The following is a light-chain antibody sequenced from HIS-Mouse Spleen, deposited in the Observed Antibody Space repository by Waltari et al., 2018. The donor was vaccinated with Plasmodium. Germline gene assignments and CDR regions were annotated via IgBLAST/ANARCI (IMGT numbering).Light chain of an antibody. J-gene: IGKJ1*01. CDR1: QSVSSN. Sequence: EIVMTQSPATLSVSPGERATLSCRASQSVSSNLAWYQQKPGQAPRLLSYGASTRATGIPRFSGSGSGTEFTLTISSMQSEDFAVYYCQQYNNWPRGTFGQGTKVEIK. CDR2: GAS. V-gene: IGKV3-15*01. CDR3: QQYNNWPRGT.